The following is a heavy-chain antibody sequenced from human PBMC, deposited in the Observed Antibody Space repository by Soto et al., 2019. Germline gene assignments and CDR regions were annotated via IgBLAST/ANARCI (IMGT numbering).Heavy chain of an antibody. CDR1: GGTFKTYT. V-gene: IGHV1-69*06. J-gene: IGHJ4*02. Sequence: QVQLVQSGAELKKPGSSVNVSCAASGGTFKTYTINWVRQAPGQGLEWIGQIIPMYDSANYAQRFQGRVTLSADKSTNIAYMELSCLRSEDTALYYCATWRTYSGSYCFDYWGQGTLVSVSS. CDR3: ATWRTYSGSYCFDY. D-gene: IGHD1-26*01. CDR2: IIPMYDSA.